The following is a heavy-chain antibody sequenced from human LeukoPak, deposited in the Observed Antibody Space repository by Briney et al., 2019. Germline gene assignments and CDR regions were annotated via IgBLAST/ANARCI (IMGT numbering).Heavy chain of an antibody. V-gene: IGHV3-23*01. CDR1: GFSFSSFG. CDR2: ISGDGRDT. CDR3: ARGKYSSGWYGSDY. J-gene: IGHJ4*02. D-gene: IGHD6-19*01. Sequence: GGSLRLSCAASGFSFSSFGMSWVRQAPGRGLQWVSSISGDGRDTFYADSVKGRFTISRDNSKNTLYLQMNSLRAEDTAVYYCARGKYSSGWYGSDYWGQGTLVTVSS.